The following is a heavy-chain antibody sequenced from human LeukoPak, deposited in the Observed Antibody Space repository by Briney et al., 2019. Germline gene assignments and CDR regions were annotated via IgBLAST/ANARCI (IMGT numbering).Heavy chain of an antibody. CDR2: IKQAGSEK. Sequence: GGSLRLSCAASGFTFSNYWMSWVRQAPGKGLEWVANIKQAGSEKNYVDSVKGRFTISRDNAKNSLYLQMNSLRAEDTAVYYCAREGDYDFWSGYSTGHYYYMDLWGKGHTVTVS. CDR3: AREGDYDFWSGYSTGHYYYMDL. J-gene: IGHJ6*03. V-gene: IGHV3-7*01. D-gene: IGHD3-3*01. CDR1: GFTFSNYW.